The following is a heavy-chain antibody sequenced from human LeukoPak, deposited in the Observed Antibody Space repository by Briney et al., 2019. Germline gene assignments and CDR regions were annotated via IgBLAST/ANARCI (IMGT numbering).Heavy chain of an antibody. Sequence: ASMKVSCKASEYTFTGYHMHWVRQAPGQGLEWMGLINPSGGSTSYAQKFQGRVTMTRDMSTSTVYMELSSMRSEDTAVYYCARVRVALSPGAVDYWGQGTLVTVSS. CDR3: ARVRVALSPGAVDY. V-gene: IGHV1-46*01. D-gene: IGHD2-15*01. J-gene: IGHJ4*02. CDR1: EYTFTGYH. CDR2: INPSGGST.